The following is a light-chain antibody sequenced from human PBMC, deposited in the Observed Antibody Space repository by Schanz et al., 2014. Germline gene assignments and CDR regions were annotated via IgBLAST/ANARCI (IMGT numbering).Light chain of an antibody. CDR3: QQRSNWPLT. J-gene: IGKJ4*01. Sequence: EVVLTQSPGTLSLSPGERATLSCRASQSVSSNYLAWYQHKPGQGPRLLIYGASSRATGIPDRFNGSGSGTDFSLTISRLEPEDFAVYYCQQRSNWPLTFGGGTKVEIK. CDR2: GAS. V-gene: IGKV3D-20*02. CDR1: QSVSSNY.